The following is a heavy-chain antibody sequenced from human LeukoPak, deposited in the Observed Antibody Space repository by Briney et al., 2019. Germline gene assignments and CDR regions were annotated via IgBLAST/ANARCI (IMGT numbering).Heavy chain of an antibody. CDR2: IYHTGST. D-gene: IGHD3-16*01. Sequence: SSETLSLTCAVSGGSISTNNWWSWVRQPPGKGLEWIGEIYHTGSTNYSPSLRSRVTMSIDKSNNQFSLNLNSVTAADTAVYYWAKSGDYLWDYWGQGTLSPSPQ. CDR1: GGSISTNNW. V-gene: IGHV4-4*02. J-gene: IGHJ4*02. CDR3: AKSGDYLWDY.